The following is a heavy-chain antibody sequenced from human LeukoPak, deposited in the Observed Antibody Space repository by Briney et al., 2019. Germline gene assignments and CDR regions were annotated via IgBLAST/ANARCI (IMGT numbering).Heavy chain of an antibody. CDR1: EFTFSRYT. D-gene: IGHD6-19*01. Sequence: GGSLRLSCAASEFTFSRYTMNWVRQAPGMGLEWISSITGSSTFIYYSDSVRGRFTISRDNAKSSLYLQMNSLRADDTAVYYCARRIAGTGTGGYFEPWGRGTLVSVSS. J-gene: IGHJ2*01. CDR3: ARRIAGTGTGGYFEP. CDR2: ITGSSTFI. V-gene: IGHV3-21*01.